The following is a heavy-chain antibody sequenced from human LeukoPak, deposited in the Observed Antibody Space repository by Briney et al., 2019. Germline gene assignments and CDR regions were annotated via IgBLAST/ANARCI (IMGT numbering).Heavy chain of an antibody. V-gene: IGHV3-23*01. D-gene: IGHD3-22*01. Sequence: GGSLRLSCAASGFTFSSYAMSWVRQAPGKGREWVSAISGSGGSTYYADSVKGRFTISRDNSKNTLYLQMNSLRAEDTAVYYCAKDQHYYDSSGYLDYFQHWGQGTLVTVSS. J-gene: IGHJ1*01. CDR2: ISGSGGST. CDR1: GFTFSSYA. CDR3: AKDQHYYDSSGYLDYFQH.